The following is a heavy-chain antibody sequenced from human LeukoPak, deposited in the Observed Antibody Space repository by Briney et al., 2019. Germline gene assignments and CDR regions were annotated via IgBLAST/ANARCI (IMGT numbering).Heavy chain of an antibody. Sequence: PSETLSLTCTVSGGSISSYYWSWIRQPPGKGLEWIGYIYYSGSTNYNPSLKSRVTISVDTSKNQFSLKLSSVTAADTAVYYCARDRTYYYDSSRAFDIWGQGTMVTVSS. CDR2: IYYSGST. CDR3: ARDRTYYYDSSRAFDI. J-gene: IGHJ3*02. V-gene: IGHV4-59*01. D-gene: IGHD3-22*01. CDR1: GGSISSYY.